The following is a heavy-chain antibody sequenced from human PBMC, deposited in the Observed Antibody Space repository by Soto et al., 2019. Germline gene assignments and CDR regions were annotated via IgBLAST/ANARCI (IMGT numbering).Heavy chain of an antibody. D-gene: IGHD2-2*01. CDR2: IIPVFGTP. CDR1: GGTFTNYA. CDR3: ARERSVGYCITTTCPKPFYYYAMDV. J-gene: IGHJ6*02. V-gene: IGHV1-69*13. Sequence: ASVKVSFKASGGTFTNYAFSWVRQAPGQGLEWMGWIIPVFGTPDYAQKFQGRVTITADESTRTASMELSSLRSDDTAVYYCARERSVGYCITTTCPKPFYYYAMDVWGQGTTVTVSS.